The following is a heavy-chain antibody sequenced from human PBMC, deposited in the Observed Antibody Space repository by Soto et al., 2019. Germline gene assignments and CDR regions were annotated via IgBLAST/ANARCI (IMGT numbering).Heavy chain of an antibody. Sequence: EVQLVESGGGLVQPGRSLRLSCAASGFTFDDYAMHWVRQAPGKGQEWVSGISWNSGSIGYADSVKGRFTISRDNAKNSLYLQMNSLRAEDTALYYCAKDKAEQWLGAFDIWGQGTMVTVSS. CDR1: GFTFDDYA. D-gene: IGHD6-19*01. J-gene: IGHJ3*02. CDR2: ISWNSGSI. V-gene: IGHV3-9*01. CDR3: AKDKAEQWLGAFDI.